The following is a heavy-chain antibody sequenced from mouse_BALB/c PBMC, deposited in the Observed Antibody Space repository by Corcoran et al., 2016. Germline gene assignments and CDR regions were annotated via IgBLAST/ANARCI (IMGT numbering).Heavy chain of an antibody. D-gene: IGHD1-1*01. J-gene: IGHJ4*01. CDR1: GFNIKDTS. V-gene: IGHV14-3*02. CDR2: IDPANGNT. CDR3: ARDYGSSYYYAMDY. Sequence: EVQLQQSGAELVKPGASVKLSCTASGFNIKDTSMHWVKQRPEQGLEWIGRIDPANGNTKYDPKFQGKATITADTSSNTAYLQLSSLTSEDTAVYYCARDYGSSYYYAMDYWGQGTSVTVSS.